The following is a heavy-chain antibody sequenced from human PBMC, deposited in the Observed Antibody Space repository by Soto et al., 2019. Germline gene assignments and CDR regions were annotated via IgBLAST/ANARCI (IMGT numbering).Heavy chain of an antibody. D-gene: IGHD1-26*01. V-gene: IGHV5-51*01. CDR2: IYPGDSDT. Sequence: LKISCKGSGYSFTSYWIGWVRQMPGKGLEWMGIIYPGDSDTRYSPSFQGQVTISADKSISTDYLQWSNLKASHTAMYYCARGGWELLRHDDFDIGGQGTMVTVSS. CDR3: ARGGWELLRHDDFDI. CDR1: GYSFTSYW. J-gene: IGHJ3*02.